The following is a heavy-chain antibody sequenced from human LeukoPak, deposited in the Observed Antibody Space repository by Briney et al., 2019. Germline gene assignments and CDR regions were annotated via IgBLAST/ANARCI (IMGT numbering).Heavy chain of an antibody. V-gene: IGHV4-61*02. J-gene: IGHJ5*02. CDR3: AREYGSGSEFDP. D-gene: IGHD3-10*01. CDR1: GDSISSGDYY. Sequence: SETLSLTCTVSGDSISSGDYYWSWIRQPAGKGLEWIGRISSSGSTNYNPSLKSRVTMSVGTSKNQFSLNLTSVTAADTAVYYCAREYGSGSEFDPWGQGTLVTVSS. CDR2: ISSSGST.